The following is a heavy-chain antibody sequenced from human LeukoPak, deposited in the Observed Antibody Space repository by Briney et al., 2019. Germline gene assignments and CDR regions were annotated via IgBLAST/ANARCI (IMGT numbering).Heavy chain of an antibody. CDR1: GGTFSSYA. Sequence: SVKVSCKASGGTFSSYAISWVRQAPGQGLEWMGGIIPIFGTANYAQKSQGRVTITADESTSTAYMELSSLRSEDTAVYYCARDGRAPYYDSWSGYGFDYWGQGTLVTVSS. V-gene: IGHV1-69*13. CDR3: ARDGRAPYYDSWSGYGFDY. CDR2: IIPIFGTA. J-gene: IGHJ4*02. D-gene: IGHD3-3*01.